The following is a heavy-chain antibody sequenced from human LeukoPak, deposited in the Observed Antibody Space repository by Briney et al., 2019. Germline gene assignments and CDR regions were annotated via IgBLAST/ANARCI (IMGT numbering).Heavy chain of an antibody. V-gene: IGHV4-34*01. D-gene: IGHD6-13*01. CDR1: GGSFSGYY. Sequence: SETLSLTCAVYGGSFSGYYWIWIRQPPGKGLEWIGEINHSGSTNYNPSLKSRVTISVDTSKNQFSLKLSSVTAADTAVYCCARGSSSWYRNYYYYYGMDVWGKGTTVTVSS. J-gene: IGHJ6*04. CDR2: INHSGST. CDR3: ARGSSSWYRNYYYYYGMDV.